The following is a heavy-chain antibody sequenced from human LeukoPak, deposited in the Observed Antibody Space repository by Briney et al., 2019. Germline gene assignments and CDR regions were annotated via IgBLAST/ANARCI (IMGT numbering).Heavy chain of an antibody. CDR1: GFTFSSYS. V-gene: IGHV3-21*01. CDR3: ARLHRFGDLSQYYFDH. CDR2: ISSSSSYI. D-gene: IGHD3-10*01. Sequence: GGSLRLSCAASGFTFSSYSMNWVRQAPGKGLEWVPSISSSSSYIYYADSVKGRFTISRDNAKNSLYLQMNTLRAEDTAVYYCARLHRFGDLSQYYFDHWGQGTLVTVSS. J-gene: IGHJ4*02.